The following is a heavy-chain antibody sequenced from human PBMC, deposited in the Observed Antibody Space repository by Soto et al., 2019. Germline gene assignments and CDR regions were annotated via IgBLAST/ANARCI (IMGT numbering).Heavy chain of an antibody. CDR1: GLTFSNHW. J-gene: IGHJ4*02. CDR2: IKSDGSST. D-gene: IGHD3-10*01. CDR3: AKDPAFNYYGSGSYHDY. V-gene: IGHV3-74*01. Sequence: PGGSLRLSCAASGLTFSNHWMHWVRQDPGKGLVWVSRIKSDGSSTSYADSVKGRFTISRDNSKNTLYLQMNSLRAEDTAVHYCAKDPAFNYYGSGSYHDYWGQGTLVTVSS.